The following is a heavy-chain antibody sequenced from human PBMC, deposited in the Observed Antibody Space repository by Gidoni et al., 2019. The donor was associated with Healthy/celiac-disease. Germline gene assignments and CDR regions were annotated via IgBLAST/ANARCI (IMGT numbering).Heavy chain of an antibody. CDR3: ARDISPVVAHYGMDV. J-gene: IGHJ6*02. V-gene: IGHV1-8*01. Sequence: QVQLVQSGAEVKQPGASVTVSCKASGYTFTSYDINGVRQSTGQGLEWMVWMNPNSGNTGYAQKFQGRVTMTRNTSISTAYMELSSLRSEDTAVYYCARDISPVVAHYGMDVWGQGTTVTVSS. CDR1: GYTFTSYD. D-gene: IGHD2-2*01. CDR2: MNPNSGNT.